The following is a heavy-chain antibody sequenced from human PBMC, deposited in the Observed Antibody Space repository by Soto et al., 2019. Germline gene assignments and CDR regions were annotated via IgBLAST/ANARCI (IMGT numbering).Heavy chain of an antibody. V-gene: IGHV1-18*01. Sequence: ASVKVSCKASGYTFTSYGISWVRQAPGQGLEWMGWISAYNGNTNYAQKLQGRVTMTTDTSTSTAYMELRSLRSDDTAVYYCARVSTLGGWYHFFDYWGQGTLVTVSS. CDR1: GYTFTSYG. CDR3: ARVSTLGGWYHFFDY. J-gene: IGHJ4*02. D-gene: IGHD6-19*01. CDR2: ISAYNGNT.